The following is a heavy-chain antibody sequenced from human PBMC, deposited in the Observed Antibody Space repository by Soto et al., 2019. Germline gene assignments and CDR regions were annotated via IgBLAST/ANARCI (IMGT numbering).Heavy chain of an antibody. J-gene: IGHJ4*02. CDR1: GGSITSSSYS. D-gene: IGHD3-10*01. Sequence: SETLSLTCTVSGGSITSSSYSWGWIRQPPGKGLEWIGYIYSSGNTNYNPSLKSRVTISVDTPNNQFFLKLSSVTAADTAVYYCARDRGPTSYFDYWGQGNMVT. CDR3: ARDRGPTSYFDY. CDR2: IYSSGNT. V-gene: IGHV4-61*01.